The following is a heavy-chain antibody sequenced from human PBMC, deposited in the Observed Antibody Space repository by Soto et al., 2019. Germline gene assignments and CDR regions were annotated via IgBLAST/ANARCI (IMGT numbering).Heavy chain of an antibody. CDR1: GFTFSSYA. CDR3: AKDRTRNRIFDY. J-gene: IGHJ4*02. Sequence: GSLRLSCAASGFTFSSYAMSWVRQAPGKGLEWVSAISGSGGSTYYADSVKGRFTISRDNSKNTLYLQMNSLRAEDTAVYYCAKDRTRNRIFDYWGQGTLVTVSS. V-gene: IGHV3-23*01. CDR2: ISGSGGST. D-gene: IGHD1-1*01.